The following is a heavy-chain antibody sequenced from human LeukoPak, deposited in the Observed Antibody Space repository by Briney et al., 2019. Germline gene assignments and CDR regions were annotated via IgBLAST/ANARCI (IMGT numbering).Heavy chain of an antibody. CDR3: AKDRSRAAVDLDAFDI. CDR2: ISGSGGST. D-gene: IGHD6-13*01. J-gene: IGHJ3*02. Sequence: GGSLRLSCAASGFTFSSYAMSWVRQAPGKGLEWVSAISGSGGSTYYADSVKGRFTISRDNSKNTLYLQMNSLRAEDTAVYYCAKDRSRAAVDLDAFDIWGQGTMVTVS. CDR1: GFTFSSYA. V-gene: IGHV3-23*01.